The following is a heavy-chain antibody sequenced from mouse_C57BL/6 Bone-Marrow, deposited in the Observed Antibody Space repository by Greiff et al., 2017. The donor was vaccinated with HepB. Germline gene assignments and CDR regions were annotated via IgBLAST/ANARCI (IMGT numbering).Heavy chain of an antibody. V-gene: IGHV1-7*01. CDR1: GYTFTSYW. Sequence: VQLQQSGAELAKPGASVKLSCKASGYTFTSYWMHWVKQRPGPGLEWIGYINPSSGYTKYNQKFKDKATWTADKSSSTAYMTLSSLTYEDSAVYYSAGQLRPCFDYWGQGTTLTGSS. J-gene: IGHJ2*01. D-gene: IGHD3-2*02. CDR2: INPSSGYT. CDR3: AGQLRPCFDY.